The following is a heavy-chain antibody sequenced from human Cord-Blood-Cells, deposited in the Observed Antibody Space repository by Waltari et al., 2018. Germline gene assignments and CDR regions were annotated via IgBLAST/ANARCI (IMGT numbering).Heavy chain of an antibody. Sequence: VKKPGSSVKVSCKASGGTFSSYAISWVRQAPGQGLEWMGGIIPIFGTANYAQKFQGRVTITADESTSTAYMELSSLRSEDTAVYYCARDLGQYYYGSGSFQYYYYGMDVWGQ. J-gene: IGHJ6*02. D-gene: IGHD3-10*01. CDR3: ARDLGQYYYGSGSFQYYYYGMDV. CDR1: GGTFSSYA. V-gene: IGHV1-69*01. CDR2: IIPIFGTA.